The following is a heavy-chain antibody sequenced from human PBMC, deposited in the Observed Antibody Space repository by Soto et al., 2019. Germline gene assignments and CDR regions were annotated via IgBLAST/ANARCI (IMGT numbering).Heavy chain of an antibody. J-gene: IGHJ4*02. D-gene: IGHD1-26*01. Sequence: QVQLVQSGAEVKKPGASVKVSCKASGYTFTTYYMHWVRQAPGQGLEWMGIINPSAGSTSYAQKFQGRVTMTRDTSTSTVYMELSSLSSEDTAVYYCARDRGALPDYRGQGTLVTVSS. CDR3: ARDRGALPDY. V-gene: IGHV1-46*01. CDR2: INPSAGST. CDR1: GYTFTTYY.